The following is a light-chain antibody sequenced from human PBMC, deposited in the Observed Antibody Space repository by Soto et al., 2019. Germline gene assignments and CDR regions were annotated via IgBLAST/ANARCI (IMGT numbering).Light chain of an antibody. CDR1: QTVSSN. V-gene: IGKV3-15*01. J-gene: IGKJ3*01. Sequence: EIVMTQSPATLSVSPGERATLSCRASQTVSSNLAWYQQKPGQAPRLLIHGASTRAAGIPARFSGSGSGTEFTPTIRSLQSENFAVYYCQKYNDWPPFTAGPGTRGDIK. CDR2: GAS. CDR3: QKYNDWPPFT.